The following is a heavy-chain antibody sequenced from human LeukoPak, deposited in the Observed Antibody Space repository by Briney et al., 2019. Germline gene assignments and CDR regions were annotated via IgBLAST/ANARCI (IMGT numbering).Heavy chain of an antibody. V-gene: IGHV3-23*01. CDR1: GFTFSSYA. D-gene: IGHD3-22*01. CDR2: ISGSGDST. Sequence: GGSLRLSCAASGFTFSSYAMSWVRQAPGKGLEWVSAISGSGDSTYYADSVKGRFTISRDNSKNTLYLQMNSLRAEDTAVYYCAKDLNYYDSGNHWGQGTLVTVSS. CDR3: AKDLNYYDSGNH. J-gene: IGHJ4*02.